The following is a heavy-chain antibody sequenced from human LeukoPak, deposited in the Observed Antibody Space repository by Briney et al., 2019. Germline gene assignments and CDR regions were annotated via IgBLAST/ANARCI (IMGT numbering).Heavy chain of an antibody. CDR3: ARDLSPYDYVWGSYRRVPNFDY. D-gene: IGHD3-16*02. CDR2: ISAYNGNT. CDR1: GYTFTSYG. Sequence: ASAKVSCKASGYTFTSYGIIWVRQAPGQGLEWMGWISAYNGNTNYAQKLQGRVTMTTDTSTSTAYMELRSLRSDDTAVYYCARDLSPYDYVWGSYRRVPNFDYWGQGTLVTVSS. V-gene: IGHV1-18*01. J-gene: IGHJ4*02.